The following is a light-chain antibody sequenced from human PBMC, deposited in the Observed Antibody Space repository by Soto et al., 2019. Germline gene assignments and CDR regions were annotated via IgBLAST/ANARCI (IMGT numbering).Light chain of an antibody. CDR1: QSISRW. CDR2: DAS. CDR3: EETNTFPLS. V-gene: IGKV1-5*01. J-gene: IGKJ4*01. Sequence: DVQITQSRTTLAASVVDIVTITGRASQSISRWLAWYQQKPGKAPKLLIYDASSLEIGVPARFGGSGSETDFALIISSLQAEDSATYNCEETNTFPLSFGGGTKVDI.